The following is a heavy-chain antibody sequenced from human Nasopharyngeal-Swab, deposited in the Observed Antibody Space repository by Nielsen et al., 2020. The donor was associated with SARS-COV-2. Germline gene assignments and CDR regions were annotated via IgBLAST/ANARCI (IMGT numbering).Heavy chain of an antibody. Sequence: VRQAPGQGLEWMGWINTNTGNPTYAQGFTGRFVFSLDTSVSTAYLQISSLKAEDTAEYYCARSRAAPWFDPWGQGTLVTVSS. CDR2: INTNTGNP. D-gene: IGHD6-6*01. J-gene: IGHJ5*02. V-gene: IGHV7-4-1*02. CDR3: ARSRAAPWFDP.